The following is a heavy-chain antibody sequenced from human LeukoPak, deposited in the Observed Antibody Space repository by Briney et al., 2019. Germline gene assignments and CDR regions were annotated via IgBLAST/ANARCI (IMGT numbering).Heavy chain of an antibody. CDR3: ARDLRYSYGPDY. Sequence: GASVKVSCKASGGTFSSYAISWVRQAPGQGLEWMGRIIPILGMANYAQKFQGRVTITADKSTSTAYMELSSLRSEDTAVYYCARDLRYSYGPDYWGQGTLVTVSS. D-gene: IGHD5-18*01. CDR2: IIPILGMA. CDR1: GGTFSSYA. J-gene: IGHJ4*02. V-gene: IGHV1-69*04.